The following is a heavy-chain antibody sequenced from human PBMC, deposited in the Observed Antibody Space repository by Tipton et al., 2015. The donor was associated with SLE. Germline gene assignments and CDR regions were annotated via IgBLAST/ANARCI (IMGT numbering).Heavy chain of an antibody. CDR1: GGSISSGSYY. CDR2: IYTSGST. V-gene: IGHV4-61*02. Sequence: LRLSCTVSGGSISSGSYYWSWIRQPAGKGLEWIGRIYTSGSTNYNPSLKSRVTISVDTSKNQFSLKLSSVTAADTAVYYCARDRVVVMGFDPWGQGTLVTVSS. D-gene: IGHD3-22*01. CDR3: ARDRVVVMGFDP. J-gene: IGHJ5*02.